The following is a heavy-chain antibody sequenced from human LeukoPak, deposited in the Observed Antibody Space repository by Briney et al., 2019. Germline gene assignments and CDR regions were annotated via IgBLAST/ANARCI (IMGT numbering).Heavy chain of an antibody. Sequence: ASVKVSCKASGYTFTSCGISWVRQAPGQGLEWMGWISAYNGNTNYAQKLQGRVTMTTDTSTSTAYMELRSLRSDDTAVYYCARAGVLRYFDWLSYFDYWGQGTLVTVSS. CDR3: ARAGVLRYFDWLSYFDY. CDR1: GYTFTSCG. J-gene: IGHJ4*02. D-gene: IGHD3-9*01. CDR2: ISAYNGNT. V-gene: IGHV1-18*01.